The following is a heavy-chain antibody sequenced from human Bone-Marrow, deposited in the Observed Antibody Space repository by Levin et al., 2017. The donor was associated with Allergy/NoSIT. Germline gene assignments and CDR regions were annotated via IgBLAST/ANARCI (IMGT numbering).Heavy chain of an antibody. D-gene: IGHD4-11*01. CDR1: GFTFSNSW. Sequence: GESLKISCAASGFTFSNSWMSWVRQAPGKGLEWVANIKEDGSEKYYVDSVKGRFTISRDNAKNSLFVQMNSLRVEDTAVYYCARDQFRRATVGARWFDPWGQGTLVTVSS. J-gene: IGHJ5*02. CDR2: IKEDGSEK. CDR3: ARDQFRRATVGARWFDP. V-gene: IGHV3-7*01.